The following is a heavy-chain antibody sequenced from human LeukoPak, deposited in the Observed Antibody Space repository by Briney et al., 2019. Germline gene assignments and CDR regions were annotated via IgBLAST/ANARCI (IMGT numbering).Heavy chain of an antibody. D-gene: IGHD2-15*01. CDR1: GFTFSSYG. CDR3: ASRYCSGDSCYSAFDY. Sequence: PGGSLRLSCAASGFTFSSYGMSWVRQAPGKGLEWISAINDGSSITKYADSVKGRLTISRDNSKNTLYLQMNSLRADDTAVYYCASRYCSGDSCYSAFDYWGQGTLVTVSS. CDR2: INDGSSIT. V-gene: IGHV3-23*01. J-gene: IGHJ4*02.